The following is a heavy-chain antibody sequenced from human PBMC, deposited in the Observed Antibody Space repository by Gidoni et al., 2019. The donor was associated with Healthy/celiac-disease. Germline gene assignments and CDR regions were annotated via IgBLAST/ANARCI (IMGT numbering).Heavy chain of an antibody. V-gene: IGHV1-2*04. D-gene: IGHD6-25*01. CDR2: INPNSGGT. CDR3: ARRAAPGAAFNGFDP. CDR1: GYTFPGYY. J-gene: IGHJ5*02. Sequence: QVQLVQSGAEVKKPGASVKVSCKAAGYTFPGYYMHWVRQAPGQGLEWMGWINPNSGGTNYAQKFQGWVTMTRDTSISTAYMELSRLRSDDTAVYYCARRAAPGAAFNGFDPWGQGTLVTVSS.